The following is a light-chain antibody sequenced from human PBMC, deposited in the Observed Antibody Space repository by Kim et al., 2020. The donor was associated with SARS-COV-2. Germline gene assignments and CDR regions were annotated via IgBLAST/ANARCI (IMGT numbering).Light chain of an antibody. J-gene: IGLJ3*02. V-gene: IGLV1-40*01. Sequence: VTLSCTGSNSNIGAGYDVHWYQQLPGTAPKLLIYDNSNRPSGVPDRFSGSKSGTSASLAITGLQAEDEADYYCQSYDSSLSGSGVFGGGTQLTVL. CDR3: QSYDSSLSGSGV. CDR2: DNS. CDR1: NSNIGAGYD.